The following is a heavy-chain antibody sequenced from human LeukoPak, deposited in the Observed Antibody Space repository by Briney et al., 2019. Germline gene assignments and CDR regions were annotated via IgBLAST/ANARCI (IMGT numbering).Heavy chain of an antibody. D-gene: IGHD4-17*01. V-gene: IGHV3-23*01. CDR3: AKRGGGYGDLYDEGRFDYYGMDV. CDR1: GFTFSSYS. Sequence: GGSLRLSCAASGFTFSSYSMNWVRQAPGKGLEWVSAISGSGGSTYYADSVKGRFTISRDNSKNTLYLQMNSLRAEDTAVYYCAKRGGGYGDLYDEGRFDYYGMDVWGQGTTVTVSS. CDR2: ISGSGGST. J-gene: IGHJ6*02.